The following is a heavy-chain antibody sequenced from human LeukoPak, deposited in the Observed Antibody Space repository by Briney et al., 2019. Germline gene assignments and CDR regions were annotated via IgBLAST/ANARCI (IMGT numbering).Heavy chain of an antibody. CDR2: ISYSGSA. Sequence: SETLSLTCAVSGGSISSNNWWGWVRQPPGKGLEWIGYISYSGSANYNPSLKSRVTISVDTSKNQFSLKVTSVTAADTAVYYCARETAMVLDYWGQGTLVTVSS. V-gene: IGHV4-4*02. CDR1: GGSISSNNW. CDR3: ARETAMVLDY. D-gene: IGHD5-18*01. J-gene: IGHJ4*02.